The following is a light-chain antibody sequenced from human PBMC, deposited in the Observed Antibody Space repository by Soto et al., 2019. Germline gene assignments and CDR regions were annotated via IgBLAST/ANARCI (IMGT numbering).Light chain of an antibody. V-gene: IGKV3-20*01. J-gene: IGKJ1*01. Sequence: EIVLTQSPGTLSLSPGERATLSCRACQSVSSNYLAWYQQKTGQTPRLLIYIASSRAPGIPDRFSGSGSGTHFTLTISRVEPEDFAVYYCQQYGSSPWTFGQGTKVEIK. CDR1: QSVSSNY. CDR2: IAS. CDR3: QQYGSSPWT.